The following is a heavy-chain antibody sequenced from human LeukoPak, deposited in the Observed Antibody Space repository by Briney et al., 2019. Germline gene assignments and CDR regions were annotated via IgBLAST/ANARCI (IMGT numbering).Heavy chain of an antibody. Sequence: TGGSLRLSCAASGFTFSDYYMSWIRQAPGKGLEWVSYISSSGSTIYYADSVKGRFTISRDNAKSSLYLQMNSLRAEDTAVYYCARGEGPGHHYYYGMDVWGQGTTVTVSS. J-gene: IGHJ6*02. CDR2: ISSSGSTI. CDR3: ARGEGPGHHYYYGMDV. D-gene: IGHD1-14*01. V-gene: IGHV3-11*01. CDR1: GFTFSDYY.